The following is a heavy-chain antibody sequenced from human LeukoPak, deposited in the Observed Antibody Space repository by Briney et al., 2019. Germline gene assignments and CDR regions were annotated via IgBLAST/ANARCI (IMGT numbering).Heavy chain of an antibody. Sequence: GGSLRLSCAASGFTFSSYAMHWVRQAPGKGLEWVAVISYDGSNKYYADSVEGRFTISRDNSKNTLYLQMNSLRAEDTAVYYCARGRRGIAISLPECLNYWGQGTLVTVSS. CDR3: ARGRRGIAISLPECLNY. D-gene: IGHD6-13*01. J-gene: IGHJ4*02. V-gene: IGHV3-30-3*01. CDR2: ISYDGSNK. CDR1: GFTFSSYA.